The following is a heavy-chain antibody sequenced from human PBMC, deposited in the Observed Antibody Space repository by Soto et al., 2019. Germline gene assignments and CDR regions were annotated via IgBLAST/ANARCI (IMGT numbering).Heavy chain of an antibody. V-gene: IGHV4-39*01. CDR1: GGSISSSSYY. D-gene: IGHD6-19*01. CDR2: IYYSGST. CDR3: AKRGRTQWLGDYYFDY. Sequence: SETLSLTCTVSGGSISSSSYYWGWIRQPPGKGLEWIGSIYYSGSTYYNPSLKSRVTISVDTSKNQFSLKLSSVTAADTAVYYCAKRGRTQWLGDYYFDYWGQGTLVTVSS. J-gene: IGHJ4*02.